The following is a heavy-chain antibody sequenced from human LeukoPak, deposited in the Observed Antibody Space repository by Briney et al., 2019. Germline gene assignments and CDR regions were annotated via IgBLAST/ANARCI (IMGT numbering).Heavy chain of an antibody. CDR3: ARDFVVAGSFYWFDP. J-gene: IGHJ5*02. CDR2: ISAYNCNT. D-gene: IGHD2-21*01. CDR1: GYTFTSYG. V-gene: IGHV1-18*01. Sequence: AASVKVSCKASGYTFTSYGISWVRQAPGQGLEWMGWISAYNCNTNYAQKLQGRVTMTTDTSTSRAYMELRSLRSDATAVYYCARDFVVAGSFYWFDPWGQGTLVTVSS.